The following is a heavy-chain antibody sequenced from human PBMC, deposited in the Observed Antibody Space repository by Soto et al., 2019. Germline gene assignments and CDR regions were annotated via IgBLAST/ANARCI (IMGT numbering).Heavy chain of an antibody. CDR3: THSWTYYSDNSV. Sequence: EEQLVESGGGLVKPGGSLRLSCAGSGFTFSLAWMNWVRQAPVKGLEWVGRIKSEGSGGTTDYAAPVKGRFTISRDDSINTLYLQMNNLKTEDTAVYYCTHSWTYYSDNSVWCQGTMVTVSS. J-gene: IGHJ3*01. CDR2: IKSEGSGGTT. V-gene: IGHV3-15*07. CDR1: GFTFSLAW. D-gene: IGHD3-22*01.